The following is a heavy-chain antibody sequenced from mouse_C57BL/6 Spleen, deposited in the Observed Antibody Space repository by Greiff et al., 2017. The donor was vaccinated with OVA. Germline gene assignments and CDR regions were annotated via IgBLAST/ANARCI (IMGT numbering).Heavy chain of an antibody. CDR2: IRNKANGYTT. Sequence: EVMLVESGGGLVQPGGSLSLSCAASGFTFTDYYMSWVRQPPGKALEWLGFIRNKANGYTTEYSASVKGRFTISRDNSQSILYRQMNALRAEDSATYYCARYLLRDYAMDYWGQGTSVTVSS. J-gene: IGHJ4*01. CDR1: GFTFTDYY. V-gene: IGHV7-3*01. D-gene: IGHD1-1*01. CDR3: ARYLLRDYAMDY.